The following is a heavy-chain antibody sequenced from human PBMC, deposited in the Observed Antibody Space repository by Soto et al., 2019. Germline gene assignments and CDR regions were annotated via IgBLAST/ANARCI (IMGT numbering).Heavy chain of an antibody. J-gene: IGHJ5*02. D-gene: IGHD3-3*01. CDR2: INPSGGST. Sequence: ASVKVSCKASGYTFTSYYMHWVRQAPGQGLEWMGIINPSGGSTSYAQKFQGRVTMTRDTSTSTVYMELSSLRSEGTAVYYCAREGGNDFWSGSRWFDPWGQGTLVTVSS. CDR3: AREGGNDFWSGSRWFDP. V-gene: IGHV1-46*01. CDR1: GYTFTSYY.